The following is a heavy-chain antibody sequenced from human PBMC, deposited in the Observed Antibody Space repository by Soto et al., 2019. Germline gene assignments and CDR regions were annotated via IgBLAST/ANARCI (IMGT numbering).Heavy chain of an antibody. J-gene: IGHJ4*01. Sequence: QVQLVQSGAEVKKPGSSVKVSCKASGGTFSSYAISWVRQAPGQGLEWMGGIIPIFGTANYAQKFQGRVTITADEPTSTAYMELSSLRSEDTAVYYCAREEHDYGGNSPFDYRGQGTLVTVSS. D-gene: IGHD4-17*01. CDR3: AREEHDYGGNSPFDY. CDR2: IIPIFGTA. CDR1: GGTFSSYA. V-gene: IGHV1-69*01.